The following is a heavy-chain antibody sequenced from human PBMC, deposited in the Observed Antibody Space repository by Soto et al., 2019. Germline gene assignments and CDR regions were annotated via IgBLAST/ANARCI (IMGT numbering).Heavy chain of an antibody. V-gene: IGHV1-46*01. CDR3: ARDRAAGATVGYYYYGMDV. CDR2: INPSGGST. Sequence: GASVKVSCKASGYTFTSYYMHWVRQAPGQGLEWMGIINPSGGSTSYAQKFQGRVTMTRDTSTSTVYMELSSLRSEDTAVYYCARDRAAGATVGYYYYGMDVWGQGTTVTVSS. CDR1: GYTFTSYY. D-gene: IGHD1-26*01. J-gene: IGHJ6*02.